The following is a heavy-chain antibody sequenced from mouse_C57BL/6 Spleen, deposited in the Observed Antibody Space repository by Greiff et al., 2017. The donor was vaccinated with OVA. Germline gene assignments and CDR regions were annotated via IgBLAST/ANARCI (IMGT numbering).Heavy chain of an antibody. Sequence: VQLQQSGAELVKPGASVKMSCKASGYTFTSYWITWVKQRPGQGLEWIGDIYPGSGSTNYNEKFKSKATLTVDTSSSTAYMQLSSLTSEDSAVYYCARQGGIYYGNYGYWGQGTTLTVSS. V-gene: IGHV1-55*01. J-gene: IGHJ2*01. CDR1: GYTFTSYW. CDR3: ARQGGIYYGNYGY. CDR2: IYPGSGST. D-gene: IGHD2-1*01.